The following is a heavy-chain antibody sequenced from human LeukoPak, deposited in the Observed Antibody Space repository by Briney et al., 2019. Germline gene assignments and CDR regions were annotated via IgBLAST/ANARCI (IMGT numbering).Heavy chain of an antibody. CDR2: IYHSGST. J-gene: IGHJ4*02. V-gene: IGHV4-38-2*02. D-gene: IGHD6-19*01. CDR1: GYSISSGYY. Sequence: SETLSLTCTVSGYSISSGYYWGWIRQPPGKGLEWIGSIYHSGSTYYNPSLKSRVTISVDTSKNQFSLKLSSVTAADTAVYYCARGTGSSGWYGYWGQGTLVTVSS. CDR3: ARGTGSSGWYGY.